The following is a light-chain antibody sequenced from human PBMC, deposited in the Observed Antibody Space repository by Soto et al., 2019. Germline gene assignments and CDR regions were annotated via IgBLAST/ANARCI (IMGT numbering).Light chain of an antibody. CDR3: QQYGTSRLT. CDR1: QSVSSNY. Sequence: EIVLTQSPGTLSLSPGERATLSCGASQSVSSNYLAWYQQKPGQGPRLLSYGASARATAIPDRFSGSGSGTDFNLPIPRLAPEDSAVYYCQQYGTSRLTFGGGTKIEIK. CDR2: GAS. J-gene: IGKJ4*01. V-gene: IGKV3-20*01.